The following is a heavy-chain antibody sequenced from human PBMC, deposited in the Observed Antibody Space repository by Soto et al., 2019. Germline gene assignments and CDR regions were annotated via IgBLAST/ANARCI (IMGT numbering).Heavy chain of an antibody. CDR3: ARGQRPHGGSHWFDP. V-gene: IGHV4-34*01. CDR1: GGSFSGYY. D-gene: IGHD2-15*01. J-gene: IGHJ5*02. CDR2: INHSGST. Sequence: SETLSLTCAVYGGSFSGYYWSWIRQPPGKGLEWIGEINHSGSTNYNPSLKSRVTISVDTSKNQFSLKLSSVTAADTAVYYCARGQRPHGGSHWFDPWGQGTLVTVFS.